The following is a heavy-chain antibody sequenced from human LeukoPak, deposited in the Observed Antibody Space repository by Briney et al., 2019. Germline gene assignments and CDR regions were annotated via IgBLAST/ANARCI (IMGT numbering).Heavy chain of an antibody. Sequence: PGGSLRLSCAASGFTFSSYGFHWVRQAPGKGLEWVAVIWSDGSYKYCADSVKGRFTISRDDSKNTLYLQMNSLRAEDTAVYYCARDFSLRLFDYWGQGTLVTVSS. V-gene: IGHV3-33*01. D-gene: IGHD5/OR15-5a*01. CDR1: GFTFSSYG. CDR3: ARDFSLRLFDY. CDR2: IWSDGSYK. J-gene: IGHJ4*02.